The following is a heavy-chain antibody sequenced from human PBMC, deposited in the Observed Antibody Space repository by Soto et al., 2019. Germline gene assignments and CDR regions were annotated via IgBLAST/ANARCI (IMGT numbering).Heavy chain of an antibody. V-gene: IGHV1-69*13. Sequence: ASVKVSCKASGGTFSSYAISWVRQAPGQGLEWMGGIIPIFGTANYAQKFQGRVTITADESTSTAYMELSSLRSEDTAVYYCARDTNPLLYVNWFDPWGQGTLVTVSS. D-gene: IGHD2-2*02. CDR1: GGTFSSYA. J-gene: IGHJ5*02. CDR3: ARDTNPLLYVNWFDP. CDR2: IIPIFGTA.